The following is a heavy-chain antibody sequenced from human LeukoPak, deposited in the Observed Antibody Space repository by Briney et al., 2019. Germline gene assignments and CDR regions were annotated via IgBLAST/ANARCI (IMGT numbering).Heavy chain of an antibody. J-gene: IGHJ6*02. D-gene: IGHD3-16*01. CDR1: GFTFSSYA. CDR2: IKQDGSEK. CDR3: ARDLLYSYYYGMDV. V-gene: IGHV3-7*03. Sequence: GGSPRLSCAASGFTFSSYAVSWVRQAPGKGLEWVANIKQDGSEKYYVDSVKGRFTISRDNAKNSLYLQMNSLRAEDTAVYYCARDLLYSYYYGMDVWGQGTTVTVSS.